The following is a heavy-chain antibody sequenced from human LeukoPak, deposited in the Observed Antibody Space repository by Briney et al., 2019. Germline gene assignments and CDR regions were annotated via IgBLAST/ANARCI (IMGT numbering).Heavy chain of an antibody. CDR1: GGTFSSYA. V-gene: IGHV1-69*04. CDR3: ARDFRGRTSNGDHHFDY. D-gene: IGHD4-17*01. Sequence: ASVKVSCKASGGTFSSYAISWVRQAPGQGLEWMGRIIPILGIANYAQKFQGRVTITADKSTSTAYMELSSLRSEDTAVYYCARDFRGRTSNGDHHFDYWGQGTLVTVSS. J-gene: IGHJ4*02. CDR2: IIPILGIA.